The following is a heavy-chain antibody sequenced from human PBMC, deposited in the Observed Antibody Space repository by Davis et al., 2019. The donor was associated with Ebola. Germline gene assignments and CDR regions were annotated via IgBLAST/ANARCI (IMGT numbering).Heavy chain of an antibody. CDR2: IYYSGST. V-gene: IGHV4-39*01. Sequence: MPSETLSLTCTVSGGSISSSSYYWGWIRQPPGKGLEWIGSIYYSGSTYYNPSLKSRVTISVDTSKNQFSLKLSSVTAADTAVYYCANFGAYGDPRSDDWGRGTLVTVSS. D-gene: IGHD4-17*01. J-gene: IGHJ4*02. CDR3: ANFGAYGDPRSDD. CDR1: GGSISSSSYY.